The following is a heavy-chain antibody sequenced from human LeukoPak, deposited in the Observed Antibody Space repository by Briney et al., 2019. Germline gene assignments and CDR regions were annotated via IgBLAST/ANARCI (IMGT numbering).Heavy chain of an antibody. J-gene: IGHJ4*02. CDR2: INLNSGGT. CDR3: ARDSIEAPGLSYDY. Sequence: GTSVKVSCKASGYTFTDYYMHWVRQAPGQGLEWVGWINLNSGGTNYAQKFQGRVTLTRDTSISTAYMGLSSLRFDDTAIYYCARDSIEAPGLSYDYWGQGTLVTVSS. D-gene: IGHD2/OR15-2a*01. V-gene: IGHV1-2*02. CDR1: GYTFTDYY.